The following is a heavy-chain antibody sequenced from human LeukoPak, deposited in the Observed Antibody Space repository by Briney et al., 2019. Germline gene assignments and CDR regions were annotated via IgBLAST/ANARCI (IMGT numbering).Heavy chain of an antibody. V-gene: IGHV4-59*08. CDR1: GVSVTTSY. CDR2: GYYSGST. J-gene: IGHJ3*02. CDR3: ARSSRDGYVDAFDI. D-gene: IGHD5-24*01. Sequence: SETLSLTCSVSGVSVTTSYWNWIRQPPGKGLEWIGYGYYSGSTNKNPSLKSRVTISVDTSKNQFSLKLSSVTAADTAVYYCARSSRDGYVDAFDIWGQGTMITVSS.